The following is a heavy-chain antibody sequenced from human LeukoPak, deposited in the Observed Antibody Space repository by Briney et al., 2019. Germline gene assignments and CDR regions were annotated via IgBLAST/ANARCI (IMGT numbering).Heavy chain of an antibody. CDR2: IHDSGRT. V-gene: IGHV4-34*01. D-gene: IGHD6-19*01. CDR1: GGSLGGYY. CDR3: AAGKAVPAPRGFDS. J-gene: IGHJ4*01. Sequence: SETLSLTCGVSGGSLGGYYWSWIRQAPGKGLEWIGEIHDSGRTNYNPSLKSRVTISVDTSKNQFSLHLNSVTAADTAVYYCAAGKAVPAPRGFDSWGQGTLVTVSS.